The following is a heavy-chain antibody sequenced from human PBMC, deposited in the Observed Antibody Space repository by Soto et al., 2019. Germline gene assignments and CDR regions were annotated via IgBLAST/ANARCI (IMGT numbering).Heavy chain of an antibody. D-gene: IGHD2-2*01. CDR1: GGSISSSSYY. Sequence: SETLSITCTVSGGSISSSSYYWGWIRQPPGKGLEWIGSIYYSGSTYYNPSLKSRVTISVDTSKNQFSLKLSSVTAADTAVYYCARWKGSSTTLAGIPYYYGMDVWGQGTMVTVSS. CDR3: ARWKGSSTTLAGIPYYYGMDV. J-gene: IGHJ6*02. CDR2: IYYSGST. V-gene: IGHV4-39*01.